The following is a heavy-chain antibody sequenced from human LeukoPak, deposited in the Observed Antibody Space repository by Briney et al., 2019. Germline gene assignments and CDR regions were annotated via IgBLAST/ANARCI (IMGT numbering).Heavy chain of an antibody. Sequence: GGSLRLSCAASGFTFSNFAMSWVRQAPGMGLECVSLISANGGATYYADSVKGRFTISRDNSKSTLYLQMNSLRADDTAVYYCAKASGSPYYFDYWGQGTLVTVSS. V-gene: IGHV3-23*01. CDR2: ISANGGAT. D-gene: IGHD3-10*01. CDR3: AKASGSPYYFDY. CDR1: GFTFSNFA. J-gene: IGHJ4*02.